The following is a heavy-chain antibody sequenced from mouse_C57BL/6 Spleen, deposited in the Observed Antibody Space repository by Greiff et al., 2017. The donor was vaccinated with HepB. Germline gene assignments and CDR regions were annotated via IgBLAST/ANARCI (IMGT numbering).Heavy chain of an antibody. D-gene: IGHD2-1*01. J-gene: IGHJ4*01. CDR3: ARHMVTSYAMDY. V-gene: IGHV5-6*01. CDR2: ISSGGSYT. Sequence: EVKVVESGGDLVKPGGSLKLSCAASGFTFSSYGMSWVRQTPDKRLEWVATISSGGSYTYYPDSVKGRFTISRDNAKNTLYLQMSSLKSEDTAMYYCARHMVTSYAMDYWGQGTSVTVSS. CDR1: GFTFSSYG.